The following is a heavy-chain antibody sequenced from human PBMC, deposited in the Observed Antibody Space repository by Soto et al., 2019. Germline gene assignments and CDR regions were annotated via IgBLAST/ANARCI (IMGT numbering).Heavy chain of an antibody. Sequence: SETLSLTCTVSGGSVSSCSYYWSWIRQPPGKGLEWIGYIYYSGSTNYNPSLKSRVTISVDTSKNQFSLKLSSVTAADTAVYYCASSTNWNPSTNWFDPWGQGTLVTVSS. J-gene: IGHJ5*02. CDR3: ASSTNWNPSTNWFDP. D-gene: IGHD1-1*01. CDR2: IYYSGST. CDR1: GGSVSSCSYY. V-gene: IGHV4-61*01.